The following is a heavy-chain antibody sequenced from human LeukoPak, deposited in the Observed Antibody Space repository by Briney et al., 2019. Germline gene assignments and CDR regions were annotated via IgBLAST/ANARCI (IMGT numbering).Heavy chain of an antibody. Sequence: ASVKVSCKASGYTFIGYHMHWVRQAPGQGLEWMGWINPNSGGTNYAQKFQDRVTMTRDTSISTAYMELSRLRSDDTAMYFCARAYTGFEAFDYWGQGTLVTVSS. D-gene: IGHD5-12*01. J-gene: IGHJ4*02. CDR2: INPNSGGT. CDR1: GYTFIGYH. V-gene: IGHV1-2*02. CDR3: ARAYTGFEAFDY.